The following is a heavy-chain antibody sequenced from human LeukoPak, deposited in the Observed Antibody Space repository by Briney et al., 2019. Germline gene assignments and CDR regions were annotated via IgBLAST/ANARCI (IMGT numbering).Heavy chain of an antibody. D-gene: IGHD2-21*02. V-gene: IGHV4-39*01. J-gene: IGHJ5*01. Sequence: PSETLSLTCIVSGVSIGSSNYYWGWVRQPPGKGLEWIGNIYSSGSTYYNSSPKSRVTISIDTSNNQVSLKMSSMTAADTAVYYCAKSDGYGLIDSWGQGTLVTVSS. CDR1: GVSIGSSNYY. CDR3: AKSDGYGLIDS. CDR2: IYSSGST.